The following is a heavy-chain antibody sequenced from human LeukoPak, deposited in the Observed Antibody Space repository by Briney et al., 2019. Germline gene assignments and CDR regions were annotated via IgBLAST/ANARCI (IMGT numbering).Heavy chain of an antibody. CDR1: GGSFSGYY. D-gene: IGHD2-21*01. Sequence: SETLSLTCAVYGGSFSGYYWSWIRQPPGKGLEWIGEIDHSGSTNYNPSLKSRVIISVGTSKNQFSLKLSSVTAADTAVYYCARSPFINPIPDVWGKGTTVTISS. J-gene: IGHJ6*04. V-gene: IGHV4-34*01. CDR2: IDHSGST. CDR3: ARSPFINPIPDV.